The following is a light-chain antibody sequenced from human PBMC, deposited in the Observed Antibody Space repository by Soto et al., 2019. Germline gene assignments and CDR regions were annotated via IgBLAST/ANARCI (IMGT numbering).Light chain of an antibody. Sequence: AIQMTQSPSSLSASVGDRVTITCRARQDLRNELGWYQQRPGKAPKLLIYAASTVRSGVTSRFSASGSVKDFTITIRSLQPADFATYYCLQDYNYPRSVGPGTKVEIK. CDR1: QDLRNE. CDR3: LQDYNYPRS. J-gene: IGKJ1*01. V-gene: IGKV1-6*01. CDR2: AAS.